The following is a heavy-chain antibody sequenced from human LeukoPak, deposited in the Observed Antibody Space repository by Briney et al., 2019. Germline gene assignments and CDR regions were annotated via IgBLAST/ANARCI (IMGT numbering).Heavy chain of an antibody. D-gene: IGHD4-17*01. CDR3: ARDNDYGDYFDY. CDR1: GGSFSGYY. V-gene: IGHV4-34*01. CDR2: INHSGST. J-gene: IGHJ4*02. Sequence: SETLSLTCAVYGGSFSGYYWSWIRQPPGKGLEWIGEINHSGSTNYNPSLKSRVTISVDTSKNQFSLKLSSVTAADTAVYYCARDNDYGDYFDYWGQGTLVTVSS.